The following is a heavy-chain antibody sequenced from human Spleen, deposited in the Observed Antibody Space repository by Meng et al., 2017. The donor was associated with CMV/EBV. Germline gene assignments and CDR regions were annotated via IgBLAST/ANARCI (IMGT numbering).Heavy chain of an antibody. J-gene: IGHJ6*02. D-gene: IGHD2-2*01. CDR3: ARRKNYCSSTSCYYYYGMDV. CDR2: ISAYNGNT. V-gene: IGHV1-18*01. CDR1: GYTFTSYG. Sequence: ASVKVSCKASGYTFTSYGISWVRQAPGQGLEWMGWISAYNGNTNYAQKFQGRVTITTDESTSTAYMELSSLRSEDTAVYYCARRKNYCSSTSCYYYYGMDVWGQGTTVTVSS.